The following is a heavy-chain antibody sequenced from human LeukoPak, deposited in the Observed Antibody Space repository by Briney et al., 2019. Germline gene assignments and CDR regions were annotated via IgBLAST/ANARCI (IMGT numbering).Heavy chain of an antibody. CDR2: INPNSGDT. D-gene: IGHD3-10*01. V-gene: IGHV1-2*02. CDR3: ARGDYYGSPKVVAA. Sequence: ASVKVSCKASGYTFTGYYMHWVRQAPGQGLEWIGWINPNSGDTNYAQKFQDRVTMTRDTSISTAYIELNFLRSDDTAVFYCARGDYYGSPKVVAAWGQGTLVTVSS. J-gene: IGHJ5*02. CDR1: GYTFTGYY.